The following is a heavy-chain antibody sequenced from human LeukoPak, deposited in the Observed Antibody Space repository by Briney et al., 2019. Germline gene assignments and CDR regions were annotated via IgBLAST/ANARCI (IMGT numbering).Heavy chain of an antibody. D-gene: IGHD3-10*01. CDR3: ARSPRTGSANWFDP. V-gene: IGHV4-4*07. CDR2: IYTSGST. J-gene: IGHJ5*02. Sequence: KSSETLSLTCTVSGGSLSSYYWIWIRQPAGKGLELIGRIYTSGSTNYNPSLKSRVTMSIDTSKNQFSLKLSSVTAADTAVYYCARSPRTGSANWFDPWGQGTLVTVSS. CDR1: GGSLSSYY.